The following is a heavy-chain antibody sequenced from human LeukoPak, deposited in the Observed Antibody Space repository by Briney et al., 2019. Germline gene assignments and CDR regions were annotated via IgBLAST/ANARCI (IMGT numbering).Heavy chain of an antibody. D-gene: IGHD1-26*01. CDR3: VKIAGATYWYFDL. J-gene: IGHJ2*01. V-gene: IGHV3-23*01. Sequence: PGGSLRLSCAASGFTFSSYAMSWVRQAPGKGLEWVSAISGSGGSTYYTDSVKGRFTISRDNSKNTLYLQMNSLRAEDTAVYYCVKIAGATYWYFDLWGRGTLVTVSS. CDR2: ISGSGGST. CDR1: GFTFSSYA.